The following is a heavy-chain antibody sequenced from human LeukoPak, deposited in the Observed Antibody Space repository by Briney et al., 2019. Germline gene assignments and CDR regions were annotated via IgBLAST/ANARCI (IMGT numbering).Heavy chain of an antibody. CDR1: GFSFSTYA. D-gene: IGHD2-2*01. J-gene: IGHJ4*02. CDR2: ITATGRDT. V-gene: IGHV3-23*01. CDR3: AKGTLGSCSGAACYEFDN. Sequence: AGGSLRLSCAASGFSFSTYATNWVRQAPGKRLEWVSSITATGRDTYYALSVKGRITISRDNSKNTLYLQMNSLRADDTALYYCAKGTLGSCSGAACYEFDNWGQGTLVTVSS.